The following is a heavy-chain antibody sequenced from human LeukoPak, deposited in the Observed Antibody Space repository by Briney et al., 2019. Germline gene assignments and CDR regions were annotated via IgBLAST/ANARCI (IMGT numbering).Heavy chain of an antibody. Sequence: GGSLRLSCAASGFTFSSYEMNWVRPAPGKGLEWVSYISSSGSTIYYADSVKGRFTISRDNAKNSLYLQMNSLRTEDTAVYYCARVQAVTTGGNYFDHWGQGTLVTVSS. CDR3: ARVQAVTTGGNYFDH. J-gene: IGHJ4*02. CDR2: ISSSGSTI. D-gene: IGHD4-11*01. CDR1: GFTFSSYE. V-gene: IGHV3-48*03.